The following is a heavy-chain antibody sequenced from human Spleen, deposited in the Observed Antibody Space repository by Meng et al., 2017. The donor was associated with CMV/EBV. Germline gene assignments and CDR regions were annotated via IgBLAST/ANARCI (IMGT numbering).Heavy chain of an antibody. D-gene: IGHD2-2*01. J-gene: IGHJ6*02. CDR3: ARDIVVVPAANYYYYYGMDV. CDR2: INPNSGGT. Sequence: ASVKVSCKASGGTFSSYAISWVRQAPGQGLEWMGWINPNSGGTNYAQKFQGRVTMTRDTSISTAYMELSRLRSDDTAVYYCARDIVVVPAANYYYYYGMDVWGQGTTVTVSS. CDR1: GGTFSSYA. V-gene: IGHV1-2*02.